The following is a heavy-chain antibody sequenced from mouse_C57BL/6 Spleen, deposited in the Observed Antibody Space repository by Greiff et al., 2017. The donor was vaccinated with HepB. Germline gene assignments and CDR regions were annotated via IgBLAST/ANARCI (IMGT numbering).Heavy chain of an antibody. CDR2: INPNNGGT. D-gene: IGHD2-1*01. J-gene: IGHJ3*01. Sequence: EVQLKESGPELVKPGASVKMSCKASGYTFTDYNMHWVKQSHGKSLEWIGYINPNNGGTSYNQKFKGKATLTVNKSSSTAYMELRSLTSEDSAVYYCARGYGNYEERFAYWGQGTLVTVSA. CDR3: ARGYGNYEERFAY. V-gene: IGHV1-22*01. CDR1: GYTFTDYN.